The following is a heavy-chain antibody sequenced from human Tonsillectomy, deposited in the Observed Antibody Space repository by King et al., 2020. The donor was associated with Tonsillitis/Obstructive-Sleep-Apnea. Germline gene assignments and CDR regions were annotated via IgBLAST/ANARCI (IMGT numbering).Heavy chain of an antibody. CDR3: ARGGYSSGYYYDH. Sequence: QLVQSGAEVKKPGESLRISCKGSGYSFTSYWISWVRQMPGKGLEWMGRIDPSDSYINYSPSFQGHVTISVDKSINTAYLQWSSLKASDTAMYYCARGGYSSGYYYDHWGQGTLVTVSS. D-gene: IGHD3-22*01. CDR1: GYSFTSYW. J-gene: IGHJ5*02. CDR2: IDPSDSYI. V-gene: IGHV5-10-1*03.